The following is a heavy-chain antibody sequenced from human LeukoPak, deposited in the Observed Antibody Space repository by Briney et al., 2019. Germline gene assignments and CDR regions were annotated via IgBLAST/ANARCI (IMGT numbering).Heavy chain of an antibody. J-gene: IGHJ5*02. CDR1: GFTFSSYS. CDR3: ARDPMTTVSGPVDWFDP. D-gene: IGHD4-11*01. V-gene: IGHV3-21*01. CDR2: ISSSSSYI. Sequence: GGSLRLSCAASGFTFSSYSMNWVRQAPGKGLEWVSSISSSSSYIYYADSVKGRFTISRDNAKNSQYLQMNSLRAEDTAVYYCARDPMTTVSGPVDWFDPWGQGTLVTVSS.